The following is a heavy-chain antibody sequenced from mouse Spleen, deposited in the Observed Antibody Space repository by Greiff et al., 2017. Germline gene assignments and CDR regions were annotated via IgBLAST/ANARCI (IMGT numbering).Heavy chain of an antibody. V-gene: IGHV1-22*01. CDR3: ARRSNFDEDY. CDR1: GYTFTDYN. D-gene: IGHD2-5*01. CDR2: INPNNGGT. Sequence: VQLKESGPELVKPGASVKMSCKASGYTFTDYNMHWVKQSHGKSLEWIGYINPNNGGTSYNQKFKGKATLTVNKSSSTAYMELRSLTSEDSAVYYCARRSNFDEDYWGQGTTLTVSS. J-gene: IGHJ2*01.